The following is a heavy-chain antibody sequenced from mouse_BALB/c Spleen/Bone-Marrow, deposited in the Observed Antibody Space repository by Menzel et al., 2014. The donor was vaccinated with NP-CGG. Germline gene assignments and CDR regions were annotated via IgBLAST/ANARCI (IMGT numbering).Heavy chain of an antibody. V-gene: IGHV2-6-7*01. CDR1: GFSLTGYG. Sequence: VKLVESGPGLVAPSQSLSITCTVSGFSLTGYGVSWVRQSPGKGLEWLGMIWGDGSTDYNSALKSRLSISKDNSKSQVFLKVNSLQTDDTARYYCARDSFLITRALDYWGQGTSVTVSS. CDR2: IWGDGST. D-gene: IGHD2-4*01. J-gene: IGHJ4*01. CDR3: ARDSFLITRALDY.